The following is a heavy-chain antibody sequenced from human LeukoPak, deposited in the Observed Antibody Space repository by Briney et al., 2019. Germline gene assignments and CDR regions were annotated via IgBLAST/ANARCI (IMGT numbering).Heavy chain of an antibody. V-gene: IGHV1-18*01. CDR3: ARFGRGVLAANWFDP. Sequence: ASVKVSCKASGYTFTSYGISWVRQAPGQGLEWMGWISAYNGNTNYAQKLQGRVTMTTDTSTSTAYMELRSLRSDDTAVYYCARFGRGVLAANWFDPWGQGTLVTVSS. D-gene: IGHD2-2*01. CDR1: GYTFTSYG. J-gene: IGHJ5*02. CDR2: ISAYNGNT.